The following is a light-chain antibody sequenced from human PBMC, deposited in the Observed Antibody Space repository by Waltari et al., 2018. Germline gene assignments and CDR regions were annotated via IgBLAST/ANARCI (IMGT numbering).Light chain of an antibody. CDR2: EGN. CDR3: CSNVGSSVF. CDR1: QSTVGTSTL. Sequence: QSALTQPASVSGSPGQSLPISCTRFQSTVGTSTLVSWYQKHPGKAPKLLIYEGNRRPSGVSNRVSGSKSDNTASLTLSGLQAEDEADYYCCSNVGSSVFFGGGTKLTVL. V-gene: IGLV2-23*03. J-gene: IGLJ2*01.